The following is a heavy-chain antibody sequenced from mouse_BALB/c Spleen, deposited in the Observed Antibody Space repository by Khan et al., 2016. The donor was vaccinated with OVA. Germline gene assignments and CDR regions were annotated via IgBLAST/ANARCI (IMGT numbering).Heavy chain of an antibody. Sequence: EVELVESGGGLVKPGGSLKLSCAASGFTFSSFSMSWVRQTPEKRLEWVATISSCGDNTYYPDSVKGRFTISRDNSKNNLYLQMSSLRSEDTALYYCARSNYGAFAYWGQGTLVTVS. CDR2: ISSCGDNT. CDR3: ARSNYGAFAY. V-gene: IGHV5-9*03. CDR1: GFTFSSFS. J-gene: IGHJ3*01. D-gene: IGHD1-1*02.